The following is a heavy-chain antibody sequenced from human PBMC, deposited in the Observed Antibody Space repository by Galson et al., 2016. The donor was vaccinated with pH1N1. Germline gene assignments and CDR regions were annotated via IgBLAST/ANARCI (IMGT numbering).Heavy chain of an antibody. CDR1: GFSLSTSGMC. Sequence: PALVTPTQTLTLTCTFSGFSLSTSGMCVSWIRQPPGKALEWLARIDWEDDKRYSPSLKSRLTITKDTSKNQVVLTMTNMDPVDTATYYCAHSRGDYSSSRSFYYFDYWGQGTLVTVSS. CDR3: AHSRGDYSSSRSFYYFDY. D-gene: IGHD6-6*01. J-gene: IGHJ4*02. V-gene: IGHV2-5*08. CDR2: IDWEDDK.